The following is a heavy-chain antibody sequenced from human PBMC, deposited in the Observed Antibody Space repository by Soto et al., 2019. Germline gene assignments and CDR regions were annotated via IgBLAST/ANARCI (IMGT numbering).Heavy chain of an antibody. CDR1: GFTFSSYA. V-gene: IGHV3-23*01. D-gene: IGHD2-2*01. CDR2: ISGSGGRT. J-gene: IGHJ4*02. CDR3: AKANSFSCSGTTCYAFYFDY. Sequence: EVQLLESGGGFVPPGGSLRLSCAVSGFTFSSYAMSWVRQAPGKGLEWISYISGSGGRTYYADSVKGRFTISRDNSKNTVYLQMNSLRLEDTAVYYCAKANSFSCSGTTCYAFYFDYWGQGTLVTVSS.